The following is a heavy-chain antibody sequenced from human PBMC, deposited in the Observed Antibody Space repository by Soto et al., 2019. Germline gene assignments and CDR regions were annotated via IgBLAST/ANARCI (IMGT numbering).Heavy chain of an antibody. CDR1: GFTFSSYG. J-gene: IGHJ4*02. Sequence: QVQLVESGGGVVQPGRSLRLSCAASGFTFSSYGEQWVRQAPGKGLEWVAVIWYDGSNKYYADSVKGRFTISRDNSKNTLYLQMNSLRAEDTAVYYCARDSGYYDYFDYWGQGTLVTVSS. CDR3: ARDSGYYDYFDY. D-gene: IGHD3-10*01. V-gene: IGHV3-33*01. CDR2: IWYDGSNK.